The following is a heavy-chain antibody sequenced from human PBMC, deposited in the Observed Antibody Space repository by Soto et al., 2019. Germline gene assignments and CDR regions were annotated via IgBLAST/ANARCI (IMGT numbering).Heavy chain of an antibody. J-gene: IGHJ4*02. Sequence: EVQLVESGGGLVKPGGSLTLSCAASGCSFSKAWMNCVRQAPGKGLEWVGRIRSRSGTTDYAAPVQGRFTIARDDSKYSLYLQMNSLKVEDTAVYFCTTSGNPNIVDHWVQGTLVTVSS. CDR1: GCSFSKAW. CDR3: TTSGNPNIVDH. V-gene: IGHV3-15*07. CDR2: IRSRSGTT.